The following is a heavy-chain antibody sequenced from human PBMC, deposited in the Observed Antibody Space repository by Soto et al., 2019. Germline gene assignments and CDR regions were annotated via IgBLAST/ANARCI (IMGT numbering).Heavy chain of an antibody. CDR1: GGSISSYY. Sequence: SETLSLTCTVSGGSISSYYWSWIRQPPGKGLEWIVYIYYSGSTNYNPSLKSRVTISVDTSKNQFSLKLSSVTAADTAVYYCARDLGAVAGIGNWFDPWGQGTLVTVSS. J-gene: IGHJ5*02. V-gene: IGHV4-59*01. CDR2: IYYSGST. CDR3: ARDLGAVAGIGNWFDP. D-gene: IGHD6-19*01.